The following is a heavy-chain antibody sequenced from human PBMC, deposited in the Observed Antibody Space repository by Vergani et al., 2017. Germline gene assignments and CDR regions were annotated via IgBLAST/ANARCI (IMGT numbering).Heavy chain of an antibody. CDR3: ARGGPFDY. Sequence: VQLVESGGGVVQPGRSLRLSCAASGFTFSSYGMHWVRQAPGKGLEWVSSISSSSSYIYYADSVKGRFTISRDNAKNSLYLQMNSLRAEDTAVYYCARGGPFDYWGQGTLVTVSS. CDR1: GFTFSSYG. J-gene: IGHJ4*02. V-gene: IGHV3-21*01. CDR2: ISSSSSYI.